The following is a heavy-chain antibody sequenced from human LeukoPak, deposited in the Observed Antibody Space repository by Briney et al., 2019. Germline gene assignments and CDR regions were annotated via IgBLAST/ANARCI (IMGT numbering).Heavy chain of an antibody. CDR1: GITLSNYG. J-gene: IGHJ4*02. CDR3: LLQMTYGELSDPDF. Sequence: GGSLRLSCVVSGITLSNYGMSWVRQAPGKGLEWVSSSGTRSGTKYYADSVMGRFTISRDSARNSVSLQINSLRAEDTAVYYCLLQMTYGELSDPDFRGQGTLVTVSS. V-gene: IGHV3-21*01. CDR2: SGTRSGTK. D-gene: IGHD3-16*02.